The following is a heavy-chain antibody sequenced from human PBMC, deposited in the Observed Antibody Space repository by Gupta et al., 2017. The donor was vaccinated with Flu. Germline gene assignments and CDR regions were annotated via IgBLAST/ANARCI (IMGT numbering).Heavy chain of an antibody. J-gene: IGHJ4*02. Sequence: QLQLKKSGPGLVKLSETLSLTCTVLGDSISNYTNYRGWIRQSPGKGLEWIGSIYYSGSAYYKPSLKSRLTISVDTSKNQFSLRLKSVTAADTAVYYCAVRRGLPSRYFFDYWDQGTLVTVSS. CDR3: AVRRGLPSRYFFDY. CDR1: GDSISNYTNY. D-gene: IGHD4-17*01. V-gene: IGHV4-39*01. CDR2: IYYSGSA.